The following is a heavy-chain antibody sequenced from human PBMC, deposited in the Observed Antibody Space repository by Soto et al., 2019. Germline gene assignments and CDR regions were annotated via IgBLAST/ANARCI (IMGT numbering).Heavy chain of an antibody. D-gene: IGHD3-10*01. CDR2: IIGSGST. CDR1: GFTFSTYA. Sequence: GGSLRLSCAASGFTFSTYAMTWVRQAPGKGLAWLSSIIGSGSTYYADSVKGRFTISRDNSKNTLYLQMNSLRAEDTAVYYCAKVISTSGSSLWGRGTLVTVSS. J-gene: IGHJ4*02. V-gene: IGHV3-23*01. CDR3: AKVISTSGSSL.